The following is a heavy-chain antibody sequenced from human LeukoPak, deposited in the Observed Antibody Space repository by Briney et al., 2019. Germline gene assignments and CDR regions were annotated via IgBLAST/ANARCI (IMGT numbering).Heavy chain of an antibody. CDR2: ISSSSSYT. J-gene: IGHJ4*02. CDR3: ARAHSGWYDY. V-gene: IGHV3-21*01. D-gene: IGHD6-19*01. Sequence: PGGSLRLSCAASGFTFSSYSMNWVRQAPGKGLEWVSSISSSSSYTYYADSVKGRFTISRDNAKNSLYLQMNSLRAEDTAVYYCARAHSGWYDYWGQGTLVTVSS. CDR1: GFTFSSYS.